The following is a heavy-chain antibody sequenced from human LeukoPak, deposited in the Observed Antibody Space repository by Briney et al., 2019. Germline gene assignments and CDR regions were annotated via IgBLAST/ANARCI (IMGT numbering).Heavy chain of an antibody. CDR1: GGSISSSSYY. Sequence: PSETLSLTCTVSGGSISSSSYYWGWIRQPPGKGLEWIGSIYYSGSTYYNPSLKSRVTISVDTSKNQFSLKLNAVTAADTAVYYCVRDPGYYDSGSPGVYWGQGTLVTVSS. CDR3: VRDPGYYDSGSPGVY. J-gene: IGHJ4*02. V-gene: IGHV4-39*07. D-gene: IGHD3-10*01. CDR2: IYYSGST.